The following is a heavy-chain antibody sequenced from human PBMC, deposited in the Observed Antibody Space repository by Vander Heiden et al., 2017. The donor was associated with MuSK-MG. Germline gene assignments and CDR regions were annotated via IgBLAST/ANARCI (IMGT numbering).Heavy chain of an antibody. CDR1: GFNFDDYA. CDR3: AKDYASVESTPRFEK. J-gene: IGHJ4*02. CDR2: IKGNSESR. Sequence: EVQLVESGGGFVQPGRSLRLSCAASGFNFDDYAMHWLRQRPGKGLEWVSGIKGNSESRDYADSVKGRFTISRDNAKNSLDLQMTSLRPEDTAVYFCAKDYASVESTPRFEKWGQGILVAVSS. V-gene: IGHV3-9*01. D-gene: IGHD2-2*01.